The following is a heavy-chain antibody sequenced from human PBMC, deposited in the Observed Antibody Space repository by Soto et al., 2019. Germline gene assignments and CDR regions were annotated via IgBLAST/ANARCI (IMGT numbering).Heavy chain of an antibody. D-gene: IGHD5-18*01. CDR2: ISSSRSTI. CDR3: ARDLNGETAMVWFEP. CDR1: GFTFSSYE. J-gene: IGHJ5*02. Sequence: GGSLRLSCAASGFTFSSYEMNWVRQAPGKGLEWVSYISSSRSTIYYADSVKGRFTISRDNAKNSLYLQMNSLRAEDTAVYYCARDLNGETAMVWFEPRGQGNLVNVPP. V-gene: IGHV3-48*03.